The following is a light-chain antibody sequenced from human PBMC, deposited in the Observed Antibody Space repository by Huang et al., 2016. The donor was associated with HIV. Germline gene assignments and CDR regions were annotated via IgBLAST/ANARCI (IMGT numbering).Light chain of an antibody. J-gene: IGKJ4*01. Sequence: EIVLTQSPATLSLSPGERATLSCRASESISGTFFGWYQQKVGQAPRLLIFGASHRATGIPDRFSGSGSGTDFTLTISWLDREDSAIYYCQQYGTTPLTFGGGTKVEVK. CDR3: QQYGTTPLT. CDR1: ESISGTF. V-gene: IGKV3-20*01. CDR2: GAS.